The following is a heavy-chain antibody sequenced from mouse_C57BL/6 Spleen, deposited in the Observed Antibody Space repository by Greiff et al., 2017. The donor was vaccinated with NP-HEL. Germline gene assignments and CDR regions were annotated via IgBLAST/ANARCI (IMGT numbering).Heavy chain of an antibody. D-gene: IGHD2-1*01. V-gene: IGHV2-6-1*01. CDR3: ARHDGNYAYYAMDY. J-gene: IGHJ4*01. Sequence: VKLMESGPGLVAPSQSLSITCTVSGFSLTSYGVDWVRQPPGKGLEWLVVIWSDGSTTYNSALKSRLSISKDNSKSQVFLKMNSLQTDDTAMYYCARHDGNYAYYAMDYWGQGTSVTVSS. CDR1: GFSLTSYG. CDR2: IWSDGST.